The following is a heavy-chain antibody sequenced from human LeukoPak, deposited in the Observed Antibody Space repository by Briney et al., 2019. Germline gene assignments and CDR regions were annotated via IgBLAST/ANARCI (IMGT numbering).Heavy chain of an antibody. D-gene: IGHD5-18*01. CDR2: IVVGSGNT. CDR1: GFTFTTSA. V-gene: IGHV1-58*01. CDR3: ASAIQLWLLVGYYGMDV. Sequence: GASVKVSCKASGFTFTTSAVQWVRQARGQRLEWIGRIVVGSGNTDHAQKFQGRLTITRDISTSTAYMELSSLTSDDTAVYYCASAIQLWLLVGYYGMDVWGQGTTVTVSS. J-gene: IGHJ6*02.